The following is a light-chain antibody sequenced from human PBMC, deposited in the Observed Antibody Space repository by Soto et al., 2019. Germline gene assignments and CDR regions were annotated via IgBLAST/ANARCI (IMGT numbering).Light chain of an antibody. J-gene: IGKJ4*01. V-gene: IGKV3-11*01. CDR2: DAS. CDR1: QSVSSY. Sequence: EIVLTQSPATLSLSPGEIATLSCRSSQSVSSYLAWYQQKPGQAPRLLIYDASNRATGIPARFSGSGSGTDYTLTISSLEPEDFAVYYCQQRSNWLTFGGGTKVESK. CDR3: QQRSNWLT.